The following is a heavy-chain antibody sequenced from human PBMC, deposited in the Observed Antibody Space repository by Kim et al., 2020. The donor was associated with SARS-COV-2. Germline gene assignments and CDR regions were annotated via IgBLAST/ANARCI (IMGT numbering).Heavy chain of an antibody. Sequence: PSFQGQVTISADKSISTAYLQWSSLKASDTAMYYCARQHPLRPLNNWFDPWGQGTLVTVSS. V-gene: IGHV5-51*01. J-gene: IGHJ5*02. D-gene: IGHD3-9*01. CDR3: ARQHPLRPLNNWFDP.